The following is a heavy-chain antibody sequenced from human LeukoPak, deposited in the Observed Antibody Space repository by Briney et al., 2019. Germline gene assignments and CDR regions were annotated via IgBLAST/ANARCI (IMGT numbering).Heavy chain of an antibody. CDR2: ISYDRSNK. D-gene: IGHD6-13*01. CDR1: GFTFSSYG. Sequence: GGSLRLSCAASGFTFSSYGMHWVRQAPGKGLEWVAAISYDRSNKYYADSVKGRFTISRDNAKNSLYLQMNSLRAEDTAVYYCARSYSSRNFDYWGQGTLVTVSS. V-gene: IGHV3-30*03. CDR3: ARSYSSRNFDY. J-gene: IGHJ4*02.